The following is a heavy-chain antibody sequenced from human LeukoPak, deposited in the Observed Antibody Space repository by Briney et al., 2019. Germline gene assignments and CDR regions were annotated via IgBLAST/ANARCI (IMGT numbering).Heavy chain of an antibody. CDR3: ARDRYSSGWYGDFDC. J-gene: IGHJ4*02. CDR1: GFTFSSYG. V-gene: IGHV3-30*03. D-gene: IGHD6-19*01. Sequence: GGSLRLSCAASGFTFSSYGMHWVRQAPGKGLEWVAVISYDGSNKYYADSVKGRFTISRDNSNNTLYLQLNSLRADDTAVYYCARDRYSSGWYGDFDCWGQGTLVTVSS. CDR2: ISYDGSNK.